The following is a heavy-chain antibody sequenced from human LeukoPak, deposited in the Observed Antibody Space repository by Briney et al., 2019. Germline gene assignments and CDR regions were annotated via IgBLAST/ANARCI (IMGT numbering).Heavy chain of an antibody. V-gene: IGHV3-15*01. CDR3: ATRSPPNFDY. CDR1: EYTFTNAW. J-gene: IGHJ4*02. CDR2: IKSKADGGTT. Sequence: PGGSLRLSCAASEYTFTNAWMSWVRQAPGKGLEWVGRIKSKADGGTTDYAAPVNGRFTISRDDSKNTLYLQMNSLKTEDTAVYYCATRSPPNFDYWGQGTLVTVSS.